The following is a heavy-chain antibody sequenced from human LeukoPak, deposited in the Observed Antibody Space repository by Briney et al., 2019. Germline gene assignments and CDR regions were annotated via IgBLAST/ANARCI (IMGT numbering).Heavy chain of an antibody. CDR1: GGTFSSYA. J-gene: IGHJ4*02. Sequence: ASVEVSCKASGGTFSSYAISWVRQAPGQGLEWMGRIIPIFGIANYAQKFQGRVTITPDKSTSTAYMELSSLRSEDTAVYYCARVNDYGDYQDYWGQGTLVTVSS. D-gene: IGHD4-17*01. V-gene: IGHV1-69*04. CDR3: ARVNDYGDYQDY. CDR2: IIPIFGIA.